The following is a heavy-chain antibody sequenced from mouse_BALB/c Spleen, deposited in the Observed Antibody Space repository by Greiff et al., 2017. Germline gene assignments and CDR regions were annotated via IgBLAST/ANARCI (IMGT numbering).Heavy chain of an antibody. CDR3: ARSFYDYDGGFAY. J-gene: IGHJ3*01. V-gene: IGHV1-54*01. Sequence: QVQLQQSGAELVRPGTSVKVSCKASGYAFTNYLIEWVKQRPGQGLEWIGVINPGSGGTNYNEKFKGKATLTADKSSSTAYMQLSSLTSDDSAVYFFARSFYDYDGGFAYWGQGTLVTVSA. D-gene: IGHD2-4*01. CDR2: INPGSGGT. CDR1: GYAFTNYL.